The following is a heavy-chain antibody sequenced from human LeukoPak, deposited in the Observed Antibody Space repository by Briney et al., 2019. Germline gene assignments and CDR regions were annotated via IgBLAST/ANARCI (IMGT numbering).Heavy chain of an antibody. V-gene: IGHV2-5*01. CDR1: GFSLSTSGVG. Sequence: SGPTLVNPTPTLTLTCTFSGFSLSTSGVGVGWIRQPPGKALEWLALIYWNDDKRYSPSLKSRLTITKDTSKNQVVLTMTNMDPVDTATYYCARLGFGCSSTTCYGWFDPWGQGTLVSVSS. D-gene: IGHD2-2*01. CDR3: ARLGFGCSSTTCYGWFDP. CDR2: IYWNDDK. J-gene: IGHJ5*02.